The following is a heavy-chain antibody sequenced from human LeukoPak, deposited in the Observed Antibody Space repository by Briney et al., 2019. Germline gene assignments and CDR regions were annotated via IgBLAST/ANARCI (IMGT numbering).Heavy chain of an antibody. CDR1: GFTFNSYW. Sequence: GGSLRLSSAASGFTFNSYWMTWVRQAPGKGLDWVANINQDGSDRYYVASVKGRFTISRDNANNSLYLQMNSLRAEDTAVYYCARGRSSIDYWRHGTLVTVSS. J-gene: IGHJ4*01. CDR3: ARGRSSIDY. CDR2: INQDGSDR. V-gene: IGHV3-7*01.